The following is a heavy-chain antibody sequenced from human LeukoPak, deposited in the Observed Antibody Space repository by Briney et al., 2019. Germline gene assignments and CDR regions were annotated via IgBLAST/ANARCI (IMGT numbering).Heavy chain of an antibody. CDR3: ARVGHYYDSSGYYGNWFDP. Sequence: SETLSLTCTVSGGYLSSGSYYLSSIRQPAGHGLAWIGHIYTSWSNIYNPSLKSRVAISVDTSNNHFSLKLSSVTAADTAVYYCARVGHYYDSSGYYGNWFDPWGQGTLVTVSS. CDR2: IYTSWSN. D-gene: IGHD3-22*01. CDR1: GGYLSSGSYY. J-gene: IGHJ5*02. V-gene: IGHV4-61*09.